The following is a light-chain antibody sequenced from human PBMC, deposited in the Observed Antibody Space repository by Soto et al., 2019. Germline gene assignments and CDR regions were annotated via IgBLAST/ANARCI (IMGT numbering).Light chain of an antibody. CDR2: AAS. V-gene: IGKV1-39*01. J-gene: IGKJ1*01. CDR1: QNIDNC. Sequence: DIQMIQSPSSLSASVGDRVTITCRASQNIDNCLSWYQQKPGKAPKLMIYAASSLHRGVPSRFSGGGSGTDCTLTISSLQREELATYYCLQTYPAPATFGQGTRVEIK. CDR3: LQTYPAPAT.